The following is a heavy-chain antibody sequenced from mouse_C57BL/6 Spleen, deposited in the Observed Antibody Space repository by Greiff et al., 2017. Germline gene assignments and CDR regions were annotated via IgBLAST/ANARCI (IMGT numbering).Heavy chain of an antibody. CDR1: GFTFSDYG. CDR3: ARGGGSSYYYAMDY. D-gene: IGHD1-3*01. J-gene: IGHJ4*01. CDR2: ISSGSSTI. Sequence: EVHLVESGGGLVKPGGSLKLSCAASGFTFSDYGMHWVRQAPEKGLEWVAYISSGSSTIYYADTVKGRFTISRDNAKNTLFLQMTSLRSEDTAMYYCARGGGSSYYYAMDYWGQGTSVTVSS. V-gene: IGHV5-17*01.